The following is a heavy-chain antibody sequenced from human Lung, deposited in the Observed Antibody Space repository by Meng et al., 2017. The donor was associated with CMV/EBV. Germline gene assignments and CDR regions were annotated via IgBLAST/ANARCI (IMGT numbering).Heavy chain of an antibody. J-gene: IGHJ1*01. CDR3: LRRSGGSV. V-gene: IGHV4-4*02. CDR2: IPHRGSS. CDR1: GDSITNHNW. D-gene: IGHD3-10*01. Sequence: QVQSRGSGPALVKPSETLSLACAVSGDSITNHNWWAWVRQPPGKGLEWIGEIPHRGSSAYNPSLKSRVSMSIDKSKNQFSLKLTSVTAADTAVYHCLRRSGGSVWGQGTLVTVSS.